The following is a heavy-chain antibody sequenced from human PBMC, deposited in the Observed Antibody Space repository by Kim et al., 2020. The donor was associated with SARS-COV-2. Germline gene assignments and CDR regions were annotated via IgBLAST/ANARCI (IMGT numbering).Heavy chain of an antibody. CDR1: GYTFTSYA. V-gene: IGHV1-3*01. J-gene: IGHJ5*02. D-gene: IGHD3-10*01. CDR3: ARTLKGSGSYYLNWFDP. CDR2: INAGNGNT. Sequence: ASVKVSCKASGYTFTSYAMHWVRQAPGQRLEWMGWINAGNGNTKYSQKFQGRVTITRDTSASTAYMELSSLRSEDTAVYYCARTLKGSGSYYLNWFDPWGQGTLVTVSS.